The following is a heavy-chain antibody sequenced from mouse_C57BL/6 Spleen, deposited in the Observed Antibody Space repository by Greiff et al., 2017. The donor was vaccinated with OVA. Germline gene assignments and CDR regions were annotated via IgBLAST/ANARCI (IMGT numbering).Heavy chain of an antibody. CDR1: GYAFSSYW. J-gene: IGHJ4*01. Sequence: QVQLQQSGAELVKPGASVKLSCKASGYAFSSYWMNWVKQRPGKGLEWIGQIYPGDGDTNYNGKFKGKATLTADKSSSTAYMQLNNLTSEDSSVYFCARHAPMDYWGQGTSVTVSS. CDR2: IYPGDGDT. CDR3: ARHAPMDY. V-gene: IGHV1-80*01.